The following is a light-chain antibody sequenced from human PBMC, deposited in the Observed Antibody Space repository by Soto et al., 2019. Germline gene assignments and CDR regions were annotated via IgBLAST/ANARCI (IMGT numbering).Light chain of an antibody. V-gene: IGLV3-21*04. CDR3: QVWDSSSEVV. CDR1: HIGSKS. J-gene: IGLJ2*01. Sequence: SYELTQPPSVSVAPGKTARITCGGNHIGSKSVHWYQQKPGQAPVLVIYYDSDRPSGIPERFSGSNPGNTATLTISRVEAGDAADYYCQVWDSSSEVVFGGGTKLTVL. CDR2: YDS.